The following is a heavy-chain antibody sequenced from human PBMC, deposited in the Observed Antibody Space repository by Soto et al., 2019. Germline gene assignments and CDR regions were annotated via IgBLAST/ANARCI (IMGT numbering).Heavy chain of an antibody. J-gene: IGHJ4*02. D-gene: IGHD6-19*01. CDR3: ARVCGVCDSGWYRVDY. V-gene: IGHV4-59*01. CDR2: IYYSGST. Sequence: QVQLQESGPGLVKPSETLSLTCTVSGGSISSYYWSWIRQPPGKGLEWIGYIYYSGSTNYNPSLKSRVTISVDTSKNQFSLKLSSVTAADTAVYYCARVCGVCDSGWYRVDYWGQGTLVTVSS. CDR1: GGSISSYY.